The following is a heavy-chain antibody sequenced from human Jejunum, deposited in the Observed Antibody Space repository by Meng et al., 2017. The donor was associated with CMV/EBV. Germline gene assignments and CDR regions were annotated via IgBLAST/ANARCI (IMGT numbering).Heavy chain of an antibody. J-gene: IGHJ4*02. Sequence: QDELVESGGGVVQPGGSLILSCTPSGFSFSDYGMHWIRQAPGKGLEWVAFISYKGDNKYYADSVRGRFTISRDNSKNTLDLQMNSLRTEDTAVYYCTKDQVLLWGQGTLVTVSS. V-gene: IGHV3-30*02. CDR2: ISYKGDNK. D-gene: IGHD3-10*01. CDR1: GFSFSDYG. CDR3: TKDQVLL.